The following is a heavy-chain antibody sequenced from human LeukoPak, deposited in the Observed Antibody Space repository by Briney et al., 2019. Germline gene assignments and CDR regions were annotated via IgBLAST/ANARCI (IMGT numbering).Heavy chain of an antibody. CDR3: ARDVLVATTWAGVDY. CDR2: INPNSGGT. J-gene: IGHJ4*02. Sequence: ASVKVSCKASGYTFTSYYMHWVRQAPGQGLEWMGWINPNSGGTNYAQKFQGRVTMTRDTSISTAYMELSRLRSDDTAVYYCARDVLVATTWAGVDYWGQGTLVTVSS. CDR1: GYTFTSYY. V-gene: IGHV1-2*02. D-gene: IGHD5-12*01.